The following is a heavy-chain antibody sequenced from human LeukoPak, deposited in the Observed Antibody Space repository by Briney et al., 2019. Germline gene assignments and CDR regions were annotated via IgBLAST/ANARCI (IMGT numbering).Heavy chain of an antibody. J-gene: IGHJ4*02. CDR2: INPNSGGT. Sequence: ASVKVSCKVSGYTLTELSMHWVRQAPGQGLEWMGRINPNSGGTNYAQKFQGRVTMTRDTSISTAYMELSRLRSDDTAVYYCARINIAARDWGQGTLVTVSS. CDR1: GYTLTELS. V-gene: IGHV1-2*06. D-gene: IGHD6-6*01. CDR3: ARINIAARD.